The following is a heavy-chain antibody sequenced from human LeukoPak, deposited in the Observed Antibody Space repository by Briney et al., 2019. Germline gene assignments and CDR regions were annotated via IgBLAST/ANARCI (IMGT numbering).Heavy chain of an antibody. Sequence: SVKASCKASGGTFSSYAISWVRQAPGQGLEWMGGIIPIFGTANYAQKFQGRVTITTDESTSTAYMELSSLRSEDTAVYYCARDVPDYYDSSGSPPINWFDPWGQGTLVTVSS. CDR2: IIPIFGTA. CDR1: GGTFSSYA. V-gene: IGHV1-69*05. D-gene: IGHD3-22*01. J-gene: IGHJ5*02. CDR3: ARDVPDYYDSSGSPPINWFDP.